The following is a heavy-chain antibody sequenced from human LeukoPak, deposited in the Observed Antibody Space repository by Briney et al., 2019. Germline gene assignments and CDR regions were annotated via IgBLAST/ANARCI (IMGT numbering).Heavy chain of an antibody. CDR3: ASSPIGIID. D-gene: IGHD3-10*01. Sequence: GSLRLSCAASGFTFSSYAMHWVRQAPGKGLEWVAVISYDGSNKYYADSVKGRFTISRDNSKNTLYLQMNSLRAEDTAVYYCASSPIGIIDWGQGTLVTVSS. V-gene: IGHV3-30*04. J-gene: IGHJ4*02. CDR1: GFTFSSYA. CDR2: ISYDGSNK.